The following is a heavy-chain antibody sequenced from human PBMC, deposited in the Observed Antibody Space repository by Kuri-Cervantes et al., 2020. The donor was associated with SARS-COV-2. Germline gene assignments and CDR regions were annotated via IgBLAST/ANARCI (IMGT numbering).Heavy chain of an antibody. CDR3: ARNWSGYFPWVYYYGMDV. CDR2: ISAYNGNT. Sequence: ASVKVSCKASGYTFTSYGISWVRQAPGQGLEWMGWISAYNGNTNYAQKLQVRVTMTTDTSTSTAYMELRSLRSDDTAVYYCARNWSGYFPWVYYYGMDVWGQGTTVTVSS. CDR1: GYTFTSYG. V-gene: IGHV1-18*01. J-gene: IGHJ6*02. D-gene: IGHD3-3*01.